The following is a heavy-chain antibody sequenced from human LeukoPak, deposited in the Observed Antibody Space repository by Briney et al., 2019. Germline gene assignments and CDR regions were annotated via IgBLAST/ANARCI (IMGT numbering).Heavy chain of an antibody. Sequence: GGSLRLSCAASGFTFSNYALIWVRQAPGKGLEWVSSISGSGGSTYYADSVKGRFTISRDNSKNTLYLQMNSLRADDTAVYYCAKKLGGGSLAAAATGSFCHSWGQGTLVTVSS. CDR3: AKKLGGGSLAAAATGSFCHS. D-gene: IGHD6-25*01. CDR1: GFTFSNYA. V-gene: IGHV3-23*01. CDR2: ISGSGGST. J-gene: IGHJ4*02.